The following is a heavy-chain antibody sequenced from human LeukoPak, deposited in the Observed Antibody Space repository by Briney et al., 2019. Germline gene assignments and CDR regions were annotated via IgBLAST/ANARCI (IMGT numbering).Heavy chain of an antibody. CDR3: ARESFGGSYFYYYYYMDV. D-gene: IGHD1-26*01. CDR1: GGSFSGYY. V-gene: IGHV4-34*01. J-gene: IGHJ6*03. Sequence: PSETLSLTCAVYGGSFSGYYWSWIRQPPGKGLEWIGEINHSGSTNYNPSLKSRVTISVDKSKNQFSLKLSSVTAADTAVYYCARESFGGSYFYYYYYMDVWGKGTTVTVSS. CDR2: INHSGST.